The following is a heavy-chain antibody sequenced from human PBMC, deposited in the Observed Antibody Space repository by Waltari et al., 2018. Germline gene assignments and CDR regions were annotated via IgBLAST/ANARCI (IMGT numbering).Heavy chain of an antibody. CDR3: ARVVVVGPKSLAFDI. CDR1: GGSISSYY. CDR2: IYYSGST. V-gene: IGHV4-59*01. J-gene: IGHJ3*02. D-gene: IGHD2-15*01. Sequence: QVQLQESGSGLVKPSETLSLTCTVSGGSISSYYWSWIRQPPGKGLEWIGYIYYSGSTNYNPSLKRRVTISVDTSKNQCSLKLSSVTAADTAVYYCARVVVVGPKSLAFDIWGQGTMVTVSS.